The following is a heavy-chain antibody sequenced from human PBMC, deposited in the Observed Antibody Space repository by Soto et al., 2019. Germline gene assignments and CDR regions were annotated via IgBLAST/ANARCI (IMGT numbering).Heavy chain of an antibody. V-gene: IGHV3-7*01. D-gene: IGHD5-12*01. CDR2: IKQDGSEK. CDR1: GFAFSGYW. CDR3: ARATSVDAY. J-gene: IGHJ4*02. Sequence: EVQLVESGGDLVQPGGSLRLSCAASGFAFSGYWMSWVRQAPGKGLEGVANIKQDGSEKYYVDSVKGRFTISRDNAKISLYLQMNSLRVEATAVDYCARATSVDAYWGQGTMVTVSS.